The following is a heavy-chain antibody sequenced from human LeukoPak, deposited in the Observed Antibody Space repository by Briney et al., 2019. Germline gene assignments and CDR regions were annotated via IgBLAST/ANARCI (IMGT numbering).Heavy chain of an antibody. V-gene: IGHV3-11*04. Sequence: SLRLSCAASGFTFSDYYMTSSRQAPGKGLEWGSCIGTSGSTIYYADSVKGRFTISRDNAKNSLYLHMNSLRAEDTAVYYCARVGLAVAAAPLAFDPWGHGTLVTVSS. CDR1: GFTFSDYY. J-gene: IGHJ5*02. D-gene: IGHD6-13*01. CDR2: IGTSGSTI. CDR3: ARVGLAVAAAPLAFDP.